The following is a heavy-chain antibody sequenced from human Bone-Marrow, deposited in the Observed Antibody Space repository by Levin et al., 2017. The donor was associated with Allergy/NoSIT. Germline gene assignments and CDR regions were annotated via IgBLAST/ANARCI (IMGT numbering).Heavy chain of an antibody. CDR1: GFTVSSNY. CDR2: LYSNGDT. D-gene: IGHD1-14*01. V-gene: IGHV3-53*01. J-gene: IGHJ3*01. Sequence: GGSLRLSCAASGFTVSSNYMSWVRQAPGKGLEWVSTLYSNGDTYYADSVRGRFTISRDNSKNTLYLELNSLRAEDTAVYYCAKKQGGTTGFSFDVWGQGTMVTVSS. CDR3: AKKQGGTTGFSFDV.